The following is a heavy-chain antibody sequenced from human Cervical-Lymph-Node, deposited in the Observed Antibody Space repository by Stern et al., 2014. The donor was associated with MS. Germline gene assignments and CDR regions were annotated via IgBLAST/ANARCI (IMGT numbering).Heavy chain of an antibody. J-gene: IGHJ2*01. D-gene: IGHD4-23*01. Sequence: QLVQSGAELKTPGSSVRLSCKASGGTFTSYAIYWVRQAPGQGPEWMGEIIPMFETINYAQNFQGRVTISANEPAGTAYMELTGLTSEDTAVFYCARDGRGNFFYFDLWGRGTLVTVSS. CDR1: GGTFTSYA. CDR2: IIPMFETI. V-gene: IGHV1-69*01. CDR3: ARDGRGNFFYFDL.